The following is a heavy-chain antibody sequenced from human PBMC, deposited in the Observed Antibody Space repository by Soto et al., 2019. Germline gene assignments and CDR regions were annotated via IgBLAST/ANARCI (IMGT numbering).Heavy chain of an antibody. V-gene: IGHV3-21*01. Sequence: GGSLRLSCAASGFTFSSYSMNWVRQAPGKGLEWVSSISSSSNHIYYADSMKGRFTISRDNAKNSLYLQMNSLRAEDTAVYYCARDRVYYYDSSGYYYVPGAFDIWGQGTMVTVSS. J-gene: IGHJ3*02. CDR1: GFTFSSYS. D-gene: IGHD3-22*01. CDR3: ARDRVYYYDSSGYYYVPGAFDI. CDR2: ISSSSNHI.